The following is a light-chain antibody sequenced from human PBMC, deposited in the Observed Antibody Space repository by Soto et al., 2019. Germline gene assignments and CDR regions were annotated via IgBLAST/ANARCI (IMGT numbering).Light chain of an antibody. J-gene: IGKJ1*01. CDR1: QGIENH. Sequence: DIQMTQSPSAMSASVGDRVTITCRASQGIENHLAWFQQQPGKVPNRLIYSASTLQSGVPSRFSGSGSGTEFTLTISSLQPEDFATYYCLQHNSYPRTFGQGTKVEI. V-gene: IGKV1-17*03. CDR2: SAS. CDR3: LQHNSYPRT.